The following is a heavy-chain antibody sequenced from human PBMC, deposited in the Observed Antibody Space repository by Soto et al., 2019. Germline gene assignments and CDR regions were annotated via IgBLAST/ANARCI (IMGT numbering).Heavy chain of an antibody. CDR3: ARGRPYYDFWSGPTRYFNY. D-gene: IGHD3-3*01. V-gene: IGHV1-8*01. CDR1: GYTFTSYH. Sequence: ASVQVSCKASGYTFTSYHMNWVREATGQGLEWMRWMNPNSGNTGYAQKFQGRVTMTRNTSISTAYMELSSLRSEDTAVYYCARGRPYYDFWSGPTRYFNYWAQATLLTVSS. J-gene: IGHJ4*02. CDR2: MNPNSGNT.